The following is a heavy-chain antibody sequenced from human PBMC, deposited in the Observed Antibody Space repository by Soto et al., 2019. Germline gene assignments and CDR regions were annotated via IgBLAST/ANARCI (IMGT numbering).Heavy chain of an antibody. J-gene: IGHJ6*02. CDR1: GFTFSDYW. D-gene: IGHD3-22*01. CDR2: INGDGSRT. CDR3: ARGIRNYYGMDV. V-gene: IGHV3-74*01. Sequence: EVQVAESGGGLVQPGGSLRLSCAASGFTFSDYWLHWVRQAPGKGLEGVSRINGDGSRTFYADSVKGRLTISRDNARDTVFLQMNSLRAEDTAVYFCARGIRNYYGMDVWGQGTTVTVSS.